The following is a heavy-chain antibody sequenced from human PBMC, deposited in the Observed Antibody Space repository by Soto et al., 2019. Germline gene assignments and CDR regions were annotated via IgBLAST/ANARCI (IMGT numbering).Heavy chain of an antibody. D-gene: IGHD3-3*01. CDR3: VRQYFDFWTDFPDFDY. CDR2: ISANSGRA. J-gene: IGHJ4*02. V-gene: IGHV1-18*01. CDR1: GYTFSKYD. Sequence: QVQLVQSGTEVKTPGASVKVSCKTSGYTFSKYDISWVRQAPGQGLEWMGLISANSGRANYAQKLQGRVTMTTDTSTSTAYMELGSVRSDDTAVYYCVRQYFDFWTDFPDFDYWGQGTLVTVSS.